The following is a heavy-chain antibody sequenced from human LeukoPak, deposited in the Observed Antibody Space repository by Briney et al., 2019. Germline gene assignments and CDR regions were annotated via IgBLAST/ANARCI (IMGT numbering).Heavy chain of an antibody. J-gene: IGHJ4*02. CDR1: GFTFSSYW. CDR3: AKDKRITFGGVIVFDY. Sequence: GGSLRLSCAASGFTFSSYWMSWVRQAPGKGLEWVSAISGSGGSTYYADSVKGRFTISRDNSKNTLYLQMNSLRAEDTAVYYCAKDKRITFGGVIVFDYWGQGTLVTVSS. D-gene: IGHD3-16*02. CDR2: ISGSGGST. V-gene: IGHV3-23*01.